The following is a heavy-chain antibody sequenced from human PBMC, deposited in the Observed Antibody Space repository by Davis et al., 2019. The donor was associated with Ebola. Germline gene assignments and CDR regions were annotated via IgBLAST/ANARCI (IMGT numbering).Heavy chain of an antibody. CDR2: ISPNSGDT. J-gene: IGHJ4*02. D-gene: IGHD3-9*01. Sequence: ASVKVSCKASGYTFTSYYMHWVRQAPGQGLEWMGWISPNSGDTKYAQKFQGRVTMTRDTSITTAYMELSRLRSDDTAVYYCARLYNTIFWQAMDVWGQGTLVTVSS. CDR1: GYTFTSYY. V-gene: IGHV1-2*02. CDR3: ARLYNTIFWQAMDV.